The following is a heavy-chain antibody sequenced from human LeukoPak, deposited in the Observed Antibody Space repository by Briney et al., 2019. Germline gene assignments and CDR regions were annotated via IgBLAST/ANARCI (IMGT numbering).Heavy chain of an antibody. J-gene: IGHJ3*02. CDR1: GGSISSYY. V-gene: IGHV4-59*01. Sequence: SETLSLTCTVSGGSISSYYWSWVRQPPGKGLEWIGYIYYSGSTNYNPSLTSRGTISVETSKNQFSLKLSSVTAADTAVYYCARESYCSGGSCYEEGAFDIWGQGTMVTVSS. D-gene: IGHD2-15*01. CDR2: IYYSGST. CDR3: ARESYCSGGSCYEEGAFDI.